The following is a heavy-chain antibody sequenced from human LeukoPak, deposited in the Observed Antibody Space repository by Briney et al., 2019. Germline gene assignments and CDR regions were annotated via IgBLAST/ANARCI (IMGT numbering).Heavy chain of an antibody. D-gene: IGHD2-21*02. Sequence: GGSLRLSCAASGFTFSSYAMSWVRQAPGKGLECVSVISGSGGSTYYADSVKGRFTISRDNSKNTLYLQVNSLRAEDTALYYCAKTLGVTFDAFDIWGQGTMVTVSS. CDR2: ISGSGGST. CDR1: GFTFSSYA. J-gene: IGHJ3*02. CDR3: AKTLGVTFDAFDI. V-gene: IGHV3-23*01.